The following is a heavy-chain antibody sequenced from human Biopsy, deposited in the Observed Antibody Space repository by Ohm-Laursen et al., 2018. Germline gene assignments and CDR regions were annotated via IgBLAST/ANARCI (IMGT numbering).Heavy chain of an antibody. Sequence: ASVKVSCKASGYTFISYDIDWVRQATGQGLEWMGWMNPNSGKTGYAQKFQGRVTMTTNTSVNTAYMELSSLTFEDTAVYYCAIEGGTYSKPFGYWGQGSQVIVSS. CDR2: MNPNSGKT. CDR1: GYTFISYD. D-gene: IGHD1-26*01. J-gene: IGHJ4*02. V-gene: IGHV1-8*01. CDR3: AIEGGTYSKPFGY.